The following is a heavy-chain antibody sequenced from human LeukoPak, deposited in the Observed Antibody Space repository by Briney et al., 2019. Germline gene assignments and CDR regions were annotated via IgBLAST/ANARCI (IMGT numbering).Heavy chain of an antibody. CDR2: LYPGVSP. J-gene: IGHJ6*03. D-gene: IGHD3-22*01. Sequence: SETLSLTCTVSGGPIYSYYWSWIRQTAGKGLEWIGRLYPGVSPNYNPSLKSRVTMSVDTSKKQFALKLNTVTAADTAAYYCARLRFYDSTGYSPGHYMDVWGKGTTVTVSS. CDR1: GGPIYSYY. V-gene: IGHV4-4*07. CDR3: ARLRFYDSTGYSPGHYMDV.